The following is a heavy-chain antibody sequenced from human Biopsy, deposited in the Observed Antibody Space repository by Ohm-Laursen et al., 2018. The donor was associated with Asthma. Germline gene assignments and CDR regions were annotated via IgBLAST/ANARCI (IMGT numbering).Heavy chain of an antibody. J-gene: IGHJ4*02. CDR2: ISYTGSA. CDR3: ARHWDWGSFFDY. V-gene: IGHV4-39*01. D-gene: IGHD7-27*01. CDR1: GGSMSSSSYY. Sequence: SETLSLTCTVSGGSMSSSSYYWGWIRQPPGKGLEWMGSISYTGSAYHNPSLKSRVTISVDTSKNHSSLKLSSVTAADTAVYYCARHWDWGSFFDYWGQGTPVTVSP.